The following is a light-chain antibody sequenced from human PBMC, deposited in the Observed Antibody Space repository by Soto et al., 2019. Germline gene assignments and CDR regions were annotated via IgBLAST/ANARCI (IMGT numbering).Light chain of an antibody. Sequence: QSVLAQPRSVSGSPGQSVTISCTVTNGDVGGYNYVSWYQQYPGKAPKLMISGVSERPSGVPDRFSGSKSGNTASLTISGLQAEDEADYYCCSYVDTDTWVFGGGTKVTVL. CDR3: CSYVDTDTWV. V-gene: IGLV2-11*01. J-gene: IGLJ3*02. CDR2: GVS. CDR1: NGDVGGYNY.